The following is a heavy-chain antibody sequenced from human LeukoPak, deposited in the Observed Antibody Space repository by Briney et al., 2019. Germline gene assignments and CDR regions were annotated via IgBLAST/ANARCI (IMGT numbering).Heavy chain of an antibody. V-gene: IGHV1-69*04. CDR1: GGTFSSYG. D-gene: IGHD1-20*01. Sequence: GASVTVSCKASGGTFSSYGIIWVRQAPGQGLEWMGRISPIFDIANYAQTFQGRVTITADTSTSTAYMELSSLRSVDTAIYYCAREFRQSNWNDGHWFDPWGQGTLVTVSS. J-gene: IGHJ5*02. CDR3: AREFRQSNWNDGHWFDP. CDR2: ISPIFDIA.